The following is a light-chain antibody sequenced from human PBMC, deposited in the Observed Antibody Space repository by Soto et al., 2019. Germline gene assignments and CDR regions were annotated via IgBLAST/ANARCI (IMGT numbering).Light chain of an antibody. CDR2: DAS. CDR1: HSVSSN. CDR3: HQYNNWPKT. J-gene: IGKJ1*01. V-gene: IGKV3-15*01. Sequence: EIVMTQSPAILSVSPGERATISCMASHSVSSNLAWFQQKPGQAPRLLISDASIRATGIPARFSGSGSGTEFALTISSLQSEDFAVYYCHQYNNWPKTFGQGTKVDIK.